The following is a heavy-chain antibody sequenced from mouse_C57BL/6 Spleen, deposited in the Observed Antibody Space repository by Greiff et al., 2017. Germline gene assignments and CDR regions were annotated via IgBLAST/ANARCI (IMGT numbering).Heavy chain of an antibody. CDR3: ARHVDYGSSLFDY. CDR2: ISSGGSYT. J-gene: IGHJ2*01. D-gene: IGHD1-1*01. V-gene: IGHV5-6*01. CDR1: GFTFSSYG. Sequence: QVVESGGDLVKPGGSLKLSCAASGFTFSSYGMSWVRQTPDKRLEWVATISSGGSYTYYPDSVKGRFTISRDNAKNTLYLQMSSLKSEDTAMYYCARHVDYGSSLFDYWGQGTTLTVSS.